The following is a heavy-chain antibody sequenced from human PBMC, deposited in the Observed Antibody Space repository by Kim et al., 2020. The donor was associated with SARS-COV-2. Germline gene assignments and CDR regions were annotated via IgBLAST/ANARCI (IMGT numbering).Heavy chain of an antibody. D-gene: IGHD3-16*01. CDR3: ARDGGPGPYYYYYGMDV. CDR1: GGSISSYY. Sequence: SETLSLTCTVSGGSISSYYWSWIRQPPGKGLEWIGYIYYSGSTNYNPSLKSRVTISVDTSKNQFSLKLSSVTAADTAVDYCARDGGPGPYYYYYGMDVWGQGTTVTVSS. J-gene: IGHJ6*02. CDR2: IYYSGST. V-gene: IGHV4-59*13.